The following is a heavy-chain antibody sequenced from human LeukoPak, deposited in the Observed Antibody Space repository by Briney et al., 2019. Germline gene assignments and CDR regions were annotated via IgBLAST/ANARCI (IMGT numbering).Heavy chain of an antibody. V-gene: IGHV4-39*07. CDR3: VRDQPDYYFFYMDV. CDR2: IYNSGST. Sequence: PSETLSLTCTVSGGSISSNSYYWGWIRQPPGKGLEWIASIYNSGSTYYNPSLTSRATISVDTSKNQLSLNLSSVTAADAAVYYCVRDQPDYYFFYMDVSGKGTTVTVSS. J-gene: IGHJ6*03. CDR1: GGSISSNSYY.